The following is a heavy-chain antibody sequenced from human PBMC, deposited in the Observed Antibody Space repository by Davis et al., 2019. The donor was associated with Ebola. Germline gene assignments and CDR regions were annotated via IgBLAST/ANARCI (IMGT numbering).Heavy chain of an antibody. CDR3: ATRDGSLGY. D-gene: IGHD5-24*01. CDR1: GFTFSSYW. CDR2: IKQDGSDK. Sequence: PGGSLRLSCAASGFTFSSYWMTWVRQAPGKGLEWVANIKQDGSDKYYVDSVKGRFTISRDNAENSLYLQMTSLRAEDTAVYYCATRDGSLGYWGQGTLVTVSS. V-gene: IGHV3-7*03. J-gene: IGHJ4*02.